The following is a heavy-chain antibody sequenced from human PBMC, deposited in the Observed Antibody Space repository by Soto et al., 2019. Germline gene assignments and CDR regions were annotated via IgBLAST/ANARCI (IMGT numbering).Heavy chain of an antibody. Sequence: ASVKVSCKASGYTFTSYGISWVRQAPGQGLEWMGWISAYNGNTNYAQELQGRVTMTTDTSTSTAYMELRSLRSEDTAVYYCARGASAKYCSGGSCYGSWFAPWGQGTLVTVSS. J-gene: IGHJ5*02. D-gene: IGHD2-15*01. CDR2: ISAYNGNT. V-gene: IGHV1-18*01. CDR1: GYTFTSYG. CDR3: ARGASAKYCSGGSCYGSWFAP.